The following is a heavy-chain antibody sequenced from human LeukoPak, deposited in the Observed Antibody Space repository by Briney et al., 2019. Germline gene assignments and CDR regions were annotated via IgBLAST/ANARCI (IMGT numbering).Heavy chain of an antibody. CDR2: IIPIFGTA. V-gene: IGHV1-69*05. CDR3: ARVRGCSSTSCYTAPAFDI. D-gene: IGHD2-2*02. CDR1: GGTFSSYA. Sequence: SVKVSCKASGGTFSSYAISWVRQAPGQGLEWTGGIIPIFGTANYAQKFQGRVTITTDESTSTAYMELSSLRSEDTAVYYCARVRGCSSTSCYTAPAFDIWGQGTMVTVSS. J-gene: IGHJ3*02.